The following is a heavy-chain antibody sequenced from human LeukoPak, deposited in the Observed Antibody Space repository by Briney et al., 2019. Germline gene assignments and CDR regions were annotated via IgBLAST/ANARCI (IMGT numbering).Heavy chain of an antibody. D-gene: IGHD2-15*01. V-gene: IGHV4-39*07. Sequence: SETLSLTCTVSGGSISSSSYYWGWIRQPPGKGLEWIGSIYYSGSTYYNPSLKSRVTISVDTSKNQFSLKLSSVTAADTAVYYCARGRGIVVVAATVFDYWGQGTLVTVSS. CDR3: ARGRGIVVVAATVFDY. CDR2: IYYSGST. CDR1: GGSISSSSYY. J-gene: IGHJ4*02.